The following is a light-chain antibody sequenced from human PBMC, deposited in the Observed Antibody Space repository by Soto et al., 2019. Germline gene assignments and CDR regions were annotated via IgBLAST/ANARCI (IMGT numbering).Light chain of an antibody. CDR3: CSYAGGYV. Sequence: QSVLTQPRSVSGSPGQSVTISCTGTSSDVGGYNYVSWYQQHPGKAPKLMIYDVSKRPSGVPDRFSGSKSGNTASLTVSGLQAEDEADYYCCSYAGGYVFGTGTKLTVL. CDR2: DVS. V-gene: IGLV2-11*01. CDR1: SSDVGGYNY. J-gene: IGLJ1*01.